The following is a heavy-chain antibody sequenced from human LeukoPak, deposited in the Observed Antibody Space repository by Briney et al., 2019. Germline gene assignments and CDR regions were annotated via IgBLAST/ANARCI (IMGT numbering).Heavy chain of an antibody. Sequence: ASVKVSCKVSGYTLTELSMHWVRQAPGKGLEWMGGFDPEDGETIYAQKFQGRVTMTEDTSTDTACMELSSLRSEDTAVYYCATMNLGGYSYGVFDYWGQGTLVTVSS. D-gene: IGHD5-18*01. CDR2: FDPEDGET. CDR3: ATMNLGGYSYGVFDY. V-gene: IGHV1-24*01. J-gene: IGHJ4*02. CDR1: GYTLTELS.